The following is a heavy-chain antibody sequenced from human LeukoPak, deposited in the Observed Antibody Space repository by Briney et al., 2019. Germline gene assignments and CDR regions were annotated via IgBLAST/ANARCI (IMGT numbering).Heavy chain of an antibody. J-gene: IGHJ3*02. CDR1: GFTFSSYA. D-gene: IGHD3-3*01. V-gene: IGHV3-30*14. CDR3: ARVEDLEAFDI. CDR2: ISYDGSNK. Sequence: QTGGSLRLSCAASGFTFSSYAMHWVRQAPGKGLEWVAVISYDGSNKYYADSVKGRFTISRDNSKNTLYLQMNSLRAEDTAVYYCARVEDLEAFDIWGQGTMVTVSS.